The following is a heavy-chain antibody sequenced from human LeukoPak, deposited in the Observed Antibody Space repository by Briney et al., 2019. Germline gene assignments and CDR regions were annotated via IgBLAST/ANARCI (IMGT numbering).Heavy chain of an antibody. Sequence: GGSLRLSCAASGFTFSSHWMSWVRQAPGKGLEWVANIKQDGSEKYYVDSVKGRFTISRDNAKNSLYLQMNSLRAEDTAVYYCARAVGATMDYWGQGTLVTVSS. D-gene: IGHD1-26*01. J-gene: IGHJ4*02. CDR1: GFTFSSHW. CDR3: ARAVGATMDY. CDR2: IKQDGSEK. V-gene: IGHV3-7*01.